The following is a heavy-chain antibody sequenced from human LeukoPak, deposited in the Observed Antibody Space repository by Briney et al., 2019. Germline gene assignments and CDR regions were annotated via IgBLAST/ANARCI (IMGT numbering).Heavy chain of an antibody. D-gene: IGHD6-6*01. CDR1: GGSISSGSYY. V-gene: IGHV4-61*02. J-gene: IGHJ6*03. CDR3: ARVILNGSQQLAGYYYYYYMDV. Sequence: SQTLSLTCTVSGGSISSGSYYWSWIRQPAGKGLEWIGRIYTSGSTNYNPSLKSRVTISVDTSKNQFSLKLSSVTAADTAVYYCARVILNGSQQLAGYYYYYYMDVWGKGTTVTVSS. CDR2: IYTSGST.